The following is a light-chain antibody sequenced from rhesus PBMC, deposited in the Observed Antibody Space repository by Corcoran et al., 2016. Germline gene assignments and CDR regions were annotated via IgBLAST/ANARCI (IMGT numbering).Light chain of an antibody. CDR1: QGISNY. V-gene: IGKV1S14*01. CDR2: YAS. J-gene: IGKJ3*01. CDR3: QRHNTYPFI. Sequence: DIQMTQSPSSLSASVGDTVTITCRASQGISNYLAWYQQKPGKAPRPLIYYASNLEGGVPSRFSGNGSGTDFTLTISSLQPGDFATYYCQRHNTYPFIFGPGTKLDIK.